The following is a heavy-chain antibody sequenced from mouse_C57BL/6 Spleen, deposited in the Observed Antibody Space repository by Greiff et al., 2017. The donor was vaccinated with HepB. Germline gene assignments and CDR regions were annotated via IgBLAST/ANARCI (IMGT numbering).Heavy chain of an antibody. J-gene: IGHJ3*01. CDR1: GFTFSSYA. Sequence: EVQGVESGGGLVKPGGSLKLSCAASGFTFSSYAMSWVRQTPEKRLEWVATISDGGSYTYYPDNVKGRFTISRDNAKNNLYLQMSHLKSEDTAMYYCAREDGNYVAYWGQGTLVTVSA. V-gene: IGHV5-4*01. D-gene: IGHD2-1*01. CDR3: AREDGNYVAY. CDR2: ISDGGSYT.